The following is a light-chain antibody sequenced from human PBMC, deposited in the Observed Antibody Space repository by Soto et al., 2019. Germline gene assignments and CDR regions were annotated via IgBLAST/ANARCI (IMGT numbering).Light chain of an antibody. Sequence: EIVMTQSPATLSVSPGERATLSCRASQSISSKSAWYHHKPGQAPRLLIYGASTRATGIPARFSGSGSGTEFTLTISSLQSEDFAVYYCQQYDKWPLTFGGGTKVDIK. J-gene: IGKJ4*01. V-gene: IGKV3D-15*01. CDR1: QSISSK. CDR3: QQYDKWPLT. CDR2: GAS.